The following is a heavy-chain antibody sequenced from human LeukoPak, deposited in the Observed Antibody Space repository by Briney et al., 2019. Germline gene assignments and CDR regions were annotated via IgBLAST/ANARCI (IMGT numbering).Heavy chain of an antibody. CDR1: GYTLTRYF. J-gene: IGHJ1*01. CDR2: INPNSGGT. D-gene: IGHD4-23*01. CDR3: ALHDYGGNGFHFQH. Sequence: GASVKVSCKASGYTLTRYFIHWVRQAPGQGLEWMGWINPNSGGTNYAQKFQGRVTMTRDTSISTAYMELSRLRSDDTAVYYCALHDYGGNGFHFQHWGQGTLVTVSS. V-gene: IGHV1-2*02.